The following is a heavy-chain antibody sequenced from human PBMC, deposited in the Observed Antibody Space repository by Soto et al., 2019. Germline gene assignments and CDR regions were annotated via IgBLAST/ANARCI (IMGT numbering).Heavy chain of an antibody. CDR1: GFTFSSYW. CDR3: ARAQGPLHDYGDQFDY. V-gene: IGHV3-7*01. Sequence: GGSLRLSCAASGFTFSSYWMSWVRQAPGKGLEWVANIKQDGSEKYYVDSVKGRFTISRDNAKNSLYLQMNSLRAEDTAVYYCARAQGPLHDYGDQFDYWGQGTLVTVSS. D-gene: IGHD4-17*01. CDR2: IKQDGSEK. J-gene: IGHJ4*02.